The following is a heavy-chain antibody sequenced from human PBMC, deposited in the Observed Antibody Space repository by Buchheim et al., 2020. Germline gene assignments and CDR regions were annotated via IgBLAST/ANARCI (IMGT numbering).Heavy chain of an antibody. Sequence: QVQLQESGPGLVKPSQTLSLTCTVSGGSISSHNHYWSWIRQPAGKGLEWIGRIYISGSTDYNPSIKSRVIISIDTSKNQFSLKLSSVTAADTAVYYCAVKTADRYGMDVWGQGTT. D-gene: IGHD3-16*02. CDR1: GGSISSHNHY. J-gene: IGHJ6*02. CDR2: IYISGST. V-gene: IGHV4-61*02. CDR3: AVKTADRYGMDV.